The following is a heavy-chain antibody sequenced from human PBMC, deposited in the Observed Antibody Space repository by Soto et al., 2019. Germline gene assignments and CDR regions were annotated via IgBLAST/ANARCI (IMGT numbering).Heavy chain of an antibody. CDR1: GFTFSSYS. V-gene: IGHV3-21*01. CDR2: ISSSSSYI. D-gene: IGHD5-18*01. Sequence: EVQLVESGGGLVKPGGSLRLSCAASGFTFSSYSMNWVRQAPGKGLEWVASISSSSSYIYYADSVKGRFTISRDNAKNSLYLQMNSLRAEDTAVYYCARGEGLSYGYQFGFGDWGQGTLVTVSS. J-gene: IGHJ4*02. CDR3: ARGEGLSYGYQFGFGD.